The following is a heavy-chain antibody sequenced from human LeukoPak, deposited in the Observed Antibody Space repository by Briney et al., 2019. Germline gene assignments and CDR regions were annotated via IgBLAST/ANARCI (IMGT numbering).Heavy chain of an antibody. Sequence: SGGSLSLSYSDSGFTFRSYAMTWVRQAPGKGLEWVSTISGASGTTYYADSVKGRFTISRDNSKNTLYLQMNSLRAEDTAVYYCAVSCSGGSYSGLVWGEGGLVTVSS. V-gene: IGHV3-23*01. CDR1: GFTFRSYA. J-gene: IGHJ4*02. D-gene: IGHD2-15*01. CDR3: AVSCSGGSYSGLV. CDR2: ISGASGTT.